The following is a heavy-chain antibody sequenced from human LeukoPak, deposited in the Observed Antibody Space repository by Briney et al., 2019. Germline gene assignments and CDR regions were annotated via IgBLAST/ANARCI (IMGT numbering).Heavy chain of an antibody. V-gene: IGHV4-59*01. J-gene: IGHJ3*02. CDR1: GYSISSYY. CDR3: ARHTLGYCSSTSCYVRFDAFDI. CDR2: IYYSGST. D-gene: IGHD2-2*01. Sequence: PSETLSLTCTVSGYSISSYYWSWIRQPPGKGLEWIGYIYYSGSTNYNPSLKSRVTISVDTSKNQFSLKLSSVTAADTAVYYCARHTLGYCSSTSCYVRFDAFDIWGQGTMVTVSS.